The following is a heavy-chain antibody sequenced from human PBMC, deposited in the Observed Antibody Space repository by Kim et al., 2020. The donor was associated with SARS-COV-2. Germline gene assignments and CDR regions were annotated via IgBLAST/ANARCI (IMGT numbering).Heavy chain of an antibody. CDR2: IYSGGST. J-gene: IGHJ4*02. V-gene: IGHV3-66*01. CDR3: ARDRSFYDILTGYYNYYFDY. CDR1: GFTVSSNY. Sequence: GGSLRLSCAASGFTVSSNYMSWVRQAPGKGLEWVSVIYSGGSTYYADSVKGRFTISRDNSKNTLYLQMNSLRAEDTAVYYCARDRSFYDILTGYYNYYFDYCGPGTLVTVSS. D-gene: IGHD3-9*01.